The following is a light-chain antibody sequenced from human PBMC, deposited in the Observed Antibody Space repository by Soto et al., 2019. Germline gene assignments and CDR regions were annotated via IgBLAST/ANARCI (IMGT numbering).Light chain of an antibody. J-gene: IGKJ1*01. V-gene: IGKV1-5*01. Sequence: DIQMTQSPSTLSASVGDRVTITCRASQSIRNWLAWYQQKPGKAPKLLIYDASTLQSGVPSRFSGSGSGTEFTLTITSLLPDDFATYYCQQYNTYWTFGQGTKVDIK. CDR2: DAS. CDR1: QSIRNW. CDR3: QQYNTYWT.